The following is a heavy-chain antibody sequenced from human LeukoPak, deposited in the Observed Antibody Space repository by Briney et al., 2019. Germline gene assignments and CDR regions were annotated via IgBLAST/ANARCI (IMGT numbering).Heavy chain of an antibody. J-gene: IGHJ5*02. CDR2: ISSSSSTI. Sequence: GGSLRLSCAASGFTFSSYSMNWVRQAPGKGLEWVSYISSSSSTIYYADSVKGRFTISRDNAKNSLYLQMNSLRDEDTAVYYCAREGYYYGSGSYNWFDPWGQGTLVTVSP. V-gene: IGHV3-48*02. CDR1: GFTFSSYS. D-gene: IGHD3-10*01. CDR3: AREGYYYGSGSYNWFDP.